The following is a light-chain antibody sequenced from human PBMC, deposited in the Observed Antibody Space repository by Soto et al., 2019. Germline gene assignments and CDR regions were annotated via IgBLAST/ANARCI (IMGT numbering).Light chain of an antibody. CDR3: SSFTTSNTWM. Sequence: QSALTQPASVSGSPGQSITISCTGTSSDVGGYNFVSWYQQHPGNAPKLMIYEVSNRPSGVSDRFSGSKSGNTASLTISGLQAEDEADYYCSSFTTSNTWMFGGGTKVT. V-gene: IGLV2-14*01. J-gene: IGLJ3*02. CDR2: EVS. CDR1: SSDVGGYNF.